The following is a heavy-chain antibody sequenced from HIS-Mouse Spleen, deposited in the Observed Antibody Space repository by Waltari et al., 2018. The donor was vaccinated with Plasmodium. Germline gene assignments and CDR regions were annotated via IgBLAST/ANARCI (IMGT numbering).Heavy chain of an antibody. J-gene: IGHJ2*01. CDR1: GFTFSHYW. CDR2: IKQDGSEK. Sequence: EVQLVASGGGLFQPGGYLRLSCAPPGFTFSHYWMSWGRQAPGKGREWVANIKQDGSEKYYVDSVKGRFTISRDNAKNSLYLQMNSLRAEDTAVYYCARDRRGYWYFDLWGRGTLVTVSS. D-gene: IGHD5-12*01. CDR3: ARDRRGYWYFDL. V-gene: IGHV3-7*01.